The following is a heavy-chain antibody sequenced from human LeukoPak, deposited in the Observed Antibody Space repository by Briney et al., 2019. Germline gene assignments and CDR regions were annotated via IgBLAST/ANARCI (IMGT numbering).Heavy chain of an antibody. Sequence: PSETLSLTCAVYGGSFSGYYWSWIRQPPGKGLEWIGYIYYSGSTNYNPSLKSRVTISVDTSKNQFSLKLSSVTAADTAVYYCARGGGGQQLVQTFDYWGQGTLVTVSS. J-gene: IGHJ4*02. CDR2: IYYSGST. V-gene: IGHV4-59*01. CDR3: ARGGGGQQLVQTFDY. D-gene: IGHD6-13*01. CDR1: GGSFSGYY.